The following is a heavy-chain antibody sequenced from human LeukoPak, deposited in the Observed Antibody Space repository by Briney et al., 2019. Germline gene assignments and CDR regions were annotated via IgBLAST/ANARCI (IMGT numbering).Heavy chain of an antibody. V-gene: IGHV3-23*01. D-gene: IGHD1-26*01. J-gene: IGHJ3*02. CDR2: ISGSGGST. CDR1: GFTFSSYA. CDR3: ARGDLQWELLLRRAFDI. Sequence: GGSLRLSCAASGFTFSSYAMSWVRQAPGKGLGWVSAISGSGGSTYYADSVKGRFTISRDNAKNSLYLQMNSLRAEDTAVYYCARGDLQWELLLRRAFDIWGQGTMVTVSS.